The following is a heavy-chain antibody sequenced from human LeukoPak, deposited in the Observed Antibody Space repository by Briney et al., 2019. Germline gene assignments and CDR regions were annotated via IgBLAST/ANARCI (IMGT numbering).Heavy chain of an antibody. V-gene: IGHV1-8*03. CDR3: ARVGPSPYFDY. CDR1: GYTFTSYD. J-gene: IGHJ4*02. Sequence: VASVKVSCMASGYTFTSYDINWVRQATGQGLEWMGWMNPNSGNTGYAQKFQGRVTITRNTSISTAYMELSSLRSEDTAVYYCARVGPSPYFDYWGQGTLVTVSS. CDR2: MNPNSGNT. D-gene: IGHD3/OR15-3a*01.